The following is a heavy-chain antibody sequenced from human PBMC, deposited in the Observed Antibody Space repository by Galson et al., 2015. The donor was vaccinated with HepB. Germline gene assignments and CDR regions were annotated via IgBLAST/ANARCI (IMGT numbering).Heavy chain of an antibody. CDR3: AREVWYTWDGYDLDAFDT. D-gene: IGHD2-8*01. V-gene: IGHV6-1*01. Sequence: CAISGDSVASNSAAWNWIRQSPSRGLEWLGRACYRSKWYNDYAVSVKSRITINPDTSKNQFSLQLNSVTPEDTAVYYCAREVWYTWDGYDLDAFDTWGQGTMVTVSS. CDR1: GDSVASNSAA. CDR2: ACYRSKWYN. J-gene: IGHJ3*02.